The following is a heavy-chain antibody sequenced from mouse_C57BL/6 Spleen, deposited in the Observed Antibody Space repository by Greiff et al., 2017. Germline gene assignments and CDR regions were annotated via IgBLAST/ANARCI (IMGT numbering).Heavy chain of an antibody. CDR3: ARDLGGRTLHGGAMDY. Sequence: EVKLMESGGGLVKPGGSLKLSCAASGFTFSSYAMSWVRQTPEKRLEWVATISDGGSYTYYPDNVKGRFTISRDNAKNNLYLQMSHLKSEDTAMYYCARDLGGRTLHGGAMDYWGQGTSVTVSS. J-gene: IGHJ4*01. CDR2: ISDGGSYT. CDR1: GFTFSSYA. D-gene: IGHD1-1*02. V-gene: IGHV5-4*01.